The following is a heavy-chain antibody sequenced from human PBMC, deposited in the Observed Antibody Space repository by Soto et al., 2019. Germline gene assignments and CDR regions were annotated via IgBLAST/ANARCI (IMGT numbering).Heavy chain of an antibody. CDR2: FEPEDGET. J-gene: IGHJ5*01. V-gene: IGHV1-24*01. CDR1: GYTLTELS. Sequence: ASVKVSCKVSGYTLTELSMHWVRQAPGKGLEWMGGFEPEDGETIYAQKFQGRVTMTEDTSTDTAYMELSSLRSEDTAVHYCAREVPSVVTPHSNWLDSWGQGTLVTVSS. D-gene: IGHD2-21*02. CDR3: AREVPSVVTPHSNWLDS.